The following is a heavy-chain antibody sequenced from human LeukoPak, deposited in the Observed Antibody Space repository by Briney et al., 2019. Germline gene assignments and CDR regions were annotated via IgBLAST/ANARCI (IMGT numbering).Heavy chain of an antibody. Sequence: GGSLRLSCAASGFTFSSYAMHWVRQAPGKGLEWVAVISYDGSNKYYADSVEGRFTISRDNAKNTLYLQMSSLRAEDTAVYYCARVGVGMYHFDHWGQGTLVTVSS. CDR2: ISYDGSNK. D-gene: IGHD2-2*01. V-gene: IGHV3-30-3*01. CDR3: ARVGVGMYHFDH. CDR1: GFTFSSYA. J-gene: IGHJ4*02.